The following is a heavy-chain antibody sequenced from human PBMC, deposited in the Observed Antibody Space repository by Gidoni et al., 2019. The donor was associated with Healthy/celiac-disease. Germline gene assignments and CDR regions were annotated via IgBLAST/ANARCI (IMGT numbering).Heavy chain of an antibody. CDR1: GFTFSSYG. Sequence: QVQLVESGGGVVPPGRSLRLSCAASGFTFSSYGLHWVRQAPGKGLAWVAVIWYDGSNKYYADSVKGRLTISRDNSKNTLYLQTNSLRAEDTAVYYCARDQYSRPFDYWGQGTLVTVSS. V-gene: IGHV3-33*01. CDR3: ARDQYSRPFDY. J-gene: IGHJ4*02. CDR2: IWYDGSNK. D-gene: IGHD5-12*01.